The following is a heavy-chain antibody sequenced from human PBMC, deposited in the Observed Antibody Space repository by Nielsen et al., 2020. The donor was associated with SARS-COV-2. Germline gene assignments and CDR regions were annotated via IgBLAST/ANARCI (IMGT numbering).Heavy chain of an antibody. CDR1: GGSISSSNW. CDR3: ARGYSSSYFDY. Sequence: GSLRLSCAVSGGSISSSNWWSWVRQPPGKGLEWIGYIYYSGSTNYNPSLKSRVTISVDTSKNQFSLKLSSVTAADTAVYYCARGYSSSYFDYWGQGTLVTVSS. V-gene: IGHV4-4*02. CDR2: IYYSGST. J-gene: IGHJ4*02. D-gene: IGHD6-6*01.